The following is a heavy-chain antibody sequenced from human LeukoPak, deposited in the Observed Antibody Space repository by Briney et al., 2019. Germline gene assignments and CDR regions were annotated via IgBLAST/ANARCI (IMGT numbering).Heavy chain of an antibody. CDR2: IWYDGSNK. V-gene: IGHV3-33*06. J-gene: IGHJ4*02. D-gene: IGHD1-26*01. Sequence: GGSLRLSCAASGFTFSSYGMHWVRQAPGKGLEWVAVIWYDGSNKYYADSVKGRFTISRDNSKNTLYLQMNSLRAEDTAVYYCAKVRSGSYSLLFDYWGQGTLVTVSS. CDR3: AKVRSGSYSLLFDY. CDR1: GFTFSSYG.